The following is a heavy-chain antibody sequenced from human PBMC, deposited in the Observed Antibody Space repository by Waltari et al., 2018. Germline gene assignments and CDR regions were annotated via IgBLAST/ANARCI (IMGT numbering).Heavy chain of an antibody. J-gene: IGHJ3*02. Sequence: QLQLQESGSGLVKPSQTLTLTCAVSGGSISSGGYSWSWIRQPPGKGLEWIGYIYHSGSTYYNPCLKSRVTIPGDRSKNHFSLQLSSCTAAATAVYYCARVGYNFACDIWGQGTMVTVSS. V-gene: IGHV4-30-2*01. D-gene: IGHD5-12*01. CDR3: ARVGYNFACDI. CDR2: IYHSGST. CDR1: GGSISSGGYS.